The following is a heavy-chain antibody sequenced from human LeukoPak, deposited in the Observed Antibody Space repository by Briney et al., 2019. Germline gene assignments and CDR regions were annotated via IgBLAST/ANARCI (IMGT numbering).Heavy chain of an antibody. J-gene: IGHJ4*02. D-gene: IGHD2-2*01. CDR3: ARVGDIVVVPAAILKHIQGCFDY. Sequence: ASVKVSCKASGYTFTSYGISWVRQAPGQGLEWMGWISAYNGNTNYAQKLQGRVTMTTDTSTSTVYMELSSLRSEDTAVYYCARVGDIVVVPAAILKHIQGCFDYWGQGTLVTVSS. V-gene: IGHV1-18*01. CDR2: ISAYNGNT. CDR1: GYTFTSYG.